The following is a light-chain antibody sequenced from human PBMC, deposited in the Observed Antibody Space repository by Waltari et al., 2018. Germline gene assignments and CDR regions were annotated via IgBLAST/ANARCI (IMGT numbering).Light chain of an antibody. CDR2: DAS. V-gene: IGKV1-5*01. J-gene: IGKJ1*01. Sequence: DIQMTQSPSTLSASVGDRVTITCRASQSISSWLAWYQQKPGKAPKLLIYDASSLESGGPSRFSGSGSGTAFTLPISSLQPDDFATYYCQQYNSYPWTFGQGTKVEIK. CDR3: QQYNSYPWT. CDR1: QSISSW.